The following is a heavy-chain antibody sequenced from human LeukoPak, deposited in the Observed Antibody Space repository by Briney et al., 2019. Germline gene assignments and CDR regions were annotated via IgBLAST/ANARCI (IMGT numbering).Heavy chain of an antibody. V-gene: IGHV1-18*04. CDR1: GYTFTGYY. D-gene: IGHD6-13*01. CDR2: ISAYNGNT. CDR3: ARGHAAAGTAGY. J-gene: IGHJ4*02. Sequence: ASVKVSCKASGYTFTGYYMHWVRQAPGQGLEWMGWISAYNGNTNYAQKLQGRVTMTTDTSTSTAYMELRSLRSDDTAVYYCARGHAAAGTAGYWGQGTLVTVSS.